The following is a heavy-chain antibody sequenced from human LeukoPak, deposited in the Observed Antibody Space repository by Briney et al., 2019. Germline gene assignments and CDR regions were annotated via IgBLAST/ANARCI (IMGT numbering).Heavy chain of an antibody. J-gene: IGHJ4*02. V-gene: IGHV4-61*02. Sequence: SETLSLTCTVSGGSISSGGYYWSWIRQPAGKGLEWIGRIYTSGNTNYNPSLKSRVTISVDTSKNQFSLKLSSVTAADTAVYYCARDGGSSHFDYWGQGTLVTVSS. CDR1: GGSISSGGYY. CDR2: IYTSGNT. D-gene: IGHD1-26*01. CDR3: ARDGGSSHFDY.